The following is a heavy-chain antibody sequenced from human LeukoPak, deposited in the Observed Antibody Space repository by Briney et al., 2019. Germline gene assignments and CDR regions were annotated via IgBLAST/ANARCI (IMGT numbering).Heavy chain of an antibody. CDR1: GFTFSSYW. Sequence: QSGGSLRLSCAASGFTFSSYWMSWVRQAPGKGLEWVSGITWNSDNIEYADSVKGRFTISRDNAKNSLYLQMNSLRAEDMALYYCAKGGGGRLIYYYMDVWGKGTTVTVSS. CDR3: AKGGGGRLIYYYMDV. V-gene: IGHV3-9*03. J-gene: IGHJ6*03. CDR2: ITWNSDNI. D-gene: IGHD3-16*01.